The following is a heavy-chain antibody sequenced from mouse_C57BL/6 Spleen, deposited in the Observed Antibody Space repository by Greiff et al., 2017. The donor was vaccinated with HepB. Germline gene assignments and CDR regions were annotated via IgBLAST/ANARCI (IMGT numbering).Heavy chain of an antibody. J-gene: IGHJ2*01. CDR3: AKDSTGADYFDY. D-gene: IGHD3-1*01. CDR1: GYSFTSYY. CDR2: INPSTGGT. Sequence: VQLQQSGPELVKPGASVKISCKASGYSFTSYYMNWVKQSPEKSLEWIGQINPSTGGTTYNQKFKAKATLTEDKSSSTAYMQLKSLTSEDSAVYYGAKDSTGADYFDYWGQGTTLTVSS. V-gene: IGHV1-42*01.